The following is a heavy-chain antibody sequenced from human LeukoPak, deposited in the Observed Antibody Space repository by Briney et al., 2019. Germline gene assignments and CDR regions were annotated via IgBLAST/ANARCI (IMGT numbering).Heavy chain of an antibody. D-gene: IGHD7-27*01. V-gene: IGHV4-34*01. CDR1: GGSFSGYY. Sequence: KPSETLSLTCAVYGGSFSGYYWSWIRQPPGKGLEWIGEINHSGSTNYNPSLKSRVTISVDTSKNQFSLKLSSVTAADTAVYYCAGAPANWEDAFDVWGQGTMVTVSS. CDR3: AGAPANWEDAFDV. J-gene: IGHJ3*01. CDR2: INHSGST.